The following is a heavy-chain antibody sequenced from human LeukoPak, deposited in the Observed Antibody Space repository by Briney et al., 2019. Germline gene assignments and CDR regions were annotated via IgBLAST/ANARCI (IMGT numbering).Heavy chain of an antibody. J-gene: IGHJ4*02. CDR1: GGSISSSSYY. CDR2: IYYSGST. CDR3: ARVYSQDYPYFDY. D-gene: IGHD2-15*01. V-gene: IGHV4-39*07. Sequence: SETLSLTCTVSGGSISSSSYYWGWIRQPPGKGLEWIGSIYYSGSTYYNPSLKSRVTISVDTSKNQFSLKLSSVTAADTAVYYCARVYSQDYPYFDYWGQGTLVTVSS.